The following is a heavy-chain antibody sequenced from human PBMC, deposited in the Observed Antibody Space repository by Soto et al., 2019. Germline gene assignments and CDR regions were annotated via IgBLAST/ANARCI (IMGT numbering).Heavy chain of an antibody. V-gene: IGHV1-46*01. Sequence: ASVKVSCKASGYTFTSYYMHWVRQAPGQGLEWMGIINPSGGSTSYAQKFQGRVTMTRDTSTSTVYIELSSLRSEDTAVYYCARELTPTYYYDSSGYYFLAFDIWGQGTMVTVSS. CDR3: ARELTPTYYYDSSGYYFLAFDI. J-gene: IGHJ3*02. CDR2: INPSGGST. CDR1: GYTFTSYY. D-gene: IGHD3-22*01.